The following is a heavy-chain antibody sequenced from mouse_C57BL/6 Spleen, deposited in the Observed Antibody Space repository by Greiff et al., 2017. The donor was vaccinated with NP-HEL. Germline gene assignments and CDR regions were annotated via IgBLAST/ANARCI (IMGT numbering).Heavy chain of an antibody. CDR1: GYSITSGYY. CDR2: ISYDGSN. J-gene: IGHJ3*01. D-gene: IGHD1-1*01. CDR3: ARGDYYYGSSPWAY. V-gene: IGHV3-6*01. Sequence: ESGPGLVKPSQSLSLTCSVTGYSITSGYYWNWIRQFPGNKLEWMGYISYDGSNNYNPSLKNRISINRDTSKNQFFLKLNSVTTEDTATYYCARGDYYYGSSPWAYWGQGTLVTVSA.